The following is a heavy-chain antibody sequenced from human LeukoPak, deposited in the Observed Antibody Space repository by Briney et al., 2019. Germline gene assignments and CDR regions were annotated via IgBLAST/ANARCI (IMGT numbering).Heavy chain of an antibody. CDR1: GFTFSTYS. D-gene: IGHD2-21*02. J-gene: IGHJ4*02. CDR3: ARSTYCGGDCYPALGY. CDR2: ISSTGSNI. Sequence: GGSLRLSCAASGFTFSTYSMNWVRQAPGKGLEWVSYISSTGSNIHYADPVKGRFTISRDNGKNSLYLQMNSLRDEDTAVYYCARSTYCGGDCYPALGYWGQGTPVTVSS. V-gene: IGHV3-48*02.